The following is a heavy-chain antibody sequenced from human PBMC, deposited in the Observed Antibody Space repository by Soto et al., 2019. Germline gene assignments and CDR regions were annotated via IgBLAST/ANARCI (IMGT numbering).Heavy chain of an antibody. Sequence: SVTVSCKASGGTFSSYTISWVRPAPGQGLEWMGRIIPILGIANYAQKFQGRVTITADKSTSTAYMELSSLRSEDTAVYYCARDEGGLGSPDAFDIWGQGTMVTVSS. CDR3: ARDEGGLGSPDAFDI. D-gene: IGHD3-10*01. V-gene: IGHV1-69*04. CDR2: IIPILGIA. CDR1: GGTFSSYT. J-gene: IGHJ3*02.